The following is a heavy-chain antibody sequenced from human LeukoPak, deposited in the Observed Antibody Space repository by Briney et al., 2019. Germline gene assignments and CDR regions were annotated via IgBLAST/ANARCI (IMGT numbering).Heavy chain of an antibody. CDR1: GGSISSYY. Sequence: SETLSLTCTVSGGSISSYYWSWIRQPPGKGLEWIGYIYYSGSTNYNPSLKSRVTISVDTSKNQFSLKLSSVTAADTAVYYCASYKVAMTTVTTRWFDPWGQGTLVTVSS. J-gene: IGHJ5*02. V-gene: IGHV4-59*01. CDR3: ASYKVAMTTVTTRWFDP. D-gene: IGHD4-11*01. CDR2: IYYSGST.